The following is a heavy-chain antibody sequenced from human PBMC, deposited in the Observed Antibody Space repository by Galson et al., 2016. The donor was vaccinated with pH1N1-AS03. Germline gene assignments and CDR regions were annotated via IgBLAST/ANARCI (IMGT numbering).Heavy chain of an antibody. D-gene: IGHD6-13*01. Sequence: SLRLSCAASGLTFSSYWMHWVRQVPGKGLVWVSRINGDGSTTNYADSVKGRFTTSRDNSKNTLNLQLTSLRSEDTAVYYCARMAAAGDWGQGTLVTVSS. CDR3: ARMAAAGD. V-gene: IGHV3-74*01. CDR2: INGDGSTT. J-gene: IGHJ4*02. CDR1: GLTFSSYW.